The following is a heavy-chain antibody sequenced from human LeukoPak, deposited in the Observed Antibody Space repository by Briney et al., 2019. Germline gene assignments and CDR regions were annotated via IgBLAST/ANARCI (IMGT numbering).Heavy chain of an antibody. V-gene: IGHV3-7*01. CDR2: IKQDGSVK. CDR3: ASGYSYGRGLL. D-gene: IGHD5-18*01. J-gene: IGHJ4*02. CDR1: GFTFSSYW. Sequence: GGSLRLSCAASGFTFSSYWMSWVRQAPGKGLEWVANIKQDGSVKYYVDSVKGRFTISRDNAKNSLYLQMNSLRAEDTAVYYCASGYSYGRGLLWGQGTLVTVSS.